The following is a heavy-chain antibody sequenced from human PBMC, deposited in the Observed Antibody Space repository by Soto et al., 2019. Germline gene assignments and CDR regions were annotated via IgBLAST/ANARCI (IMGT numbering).Heavy chain of an antibody. V-gene: IGHV3-30*18. D-gene: IGHD3-10*01. J-gene: IGHJ4*02. CDR3: AKDQNFYGSGRGPLDY. Sequence: QVQLVESGGGVVQPGRSLRLSCAASGFIFSSYGMHWVRQAPGNGLEWVALTSYDGSNKYYADSVKGRFTISRDNSKNTLSLQMNSLRAEDTAVYFCAKDQNFYGSGRGPLDYWGQGTLVTVSS. CDR1: GFIFSSYG. CDR2: TSYDGSNK.